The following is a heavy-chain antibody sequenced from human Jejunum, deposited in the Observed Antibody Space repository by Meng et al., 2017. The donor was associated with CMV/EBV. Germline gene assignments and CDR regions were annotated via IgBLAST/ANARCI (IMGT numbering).Heavy chain of an antibody. Sequence: ASGGSFTDTSHCWGWIRQPPGKGLEWIGRVFYSGRTYYSPPLTSRVIISVDTSSNQFSLKLSSVTAADTGVYYCARLGGFEYYFDYWGQGTLVTVSS. CDR2: VFYSGRT. J-gene: IGHJ4*02. V-gene: IGHV4-39*01. CDR1: GGSFTDTSHC. D-gene: IGHD3-9*01. CDR3: ARLGGFEYYFDY.